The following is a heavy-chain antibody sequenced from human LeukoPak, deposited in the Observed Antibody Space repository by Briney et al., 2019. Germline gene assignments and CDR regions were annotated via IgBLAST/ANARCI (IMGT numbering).Heavy chain of an antibody. CDR1: GFTFSSYG. CDR3: AKDRGSSWYGGIDY. CDR2: IRYDGSNK. J-gene: IGHJ4*02. V-gene: IGHV3-30*02. D-gene: IGHD6-13*01. Sequence: GCLRLSCAASGFTFSSYGMHWVRQAPGKGLEWVAFIRYDGSNKYYADSVKGRFTISRDNSKNTLYLQMNSLRAEDTAVYYCAKDRGSSWYGGIDYWGQGTLVTVSS.